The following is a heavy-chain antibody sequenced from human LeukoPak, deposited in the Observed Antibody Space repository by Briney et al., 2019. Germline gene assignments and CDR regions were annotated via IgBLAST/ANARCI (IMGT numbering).Heavy chain of an antibody. CDR3: AREGSYDILTGYWWDGGSDY. Sequence: SETMSLTCTVSGGSISSYYWSWIRQPPGKGLEWIGYIYYSGSTNYNPSLKSRVTISVDTSKNQFSLKLSSVTAADTAMYYCAREGSYDILTGYWWDGGSDYCGQGTLVTVSS. V-gene: IGHV4-59*01. J-gene: IGHJ4*02. D-gene: IGHD3-9*01. CDR1: GGSISSYY. CDR2: IYYSGST.